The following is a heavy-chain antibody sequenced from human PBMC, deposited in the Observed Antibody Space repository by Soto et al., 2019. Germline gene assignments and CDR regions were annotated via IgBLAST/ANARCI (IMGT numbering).Heavy chain of an antibody. V-gene: IGHV1-8*01. CDR2: MNPNSGNT. CDR1: GYTFTTYD. D-gene: IGHD2-2*01. J-gene: IGHJ6*03. Sequence: ASVKVSCKASGYTFTTYDIHWVRQATGQGLERIGWMNPNSGNTGYAQKFQGRVTMTRNTSISTAYMELSRLRSEDTAVYYCARSGSISCYGVVCYYYYYMDVWAKGTTVTVSS. CDR3: ARSGSISCYGVVCYYYYYMDV.